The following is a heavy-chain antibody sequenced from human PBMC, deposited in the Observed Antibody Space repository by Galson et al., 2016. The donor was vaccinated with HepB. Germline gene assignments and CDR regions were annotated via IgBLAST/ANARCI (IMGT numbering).Heavy chain of an antibody. J-gene: IGHJ4*02. CDR1: GFTFSSYA. V-gene: IGHV3-23*01. CDR3: AKENGSHPFFYFDY. Sequence: SLRLSCAASGFTFSSYAFGWVRQAPGKGLEWVSGITIGGGHTYYVDSVKGRFTISRDNSRSTIYLQMNSLRAEDTAVYYRAKENGSHPFFYFDYWGQGALVTVSS. CDR2: ITIGGGHT. D-gene: IGHD2/OR15-2a*01.